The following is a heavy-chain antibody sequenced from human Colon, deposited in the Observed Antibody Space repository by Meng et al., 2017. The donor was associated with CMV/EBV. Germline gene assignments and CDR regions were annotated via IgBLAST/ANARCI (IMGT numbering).Heavy chain of an antibody. CDR2: IKQDGSEK. J-gene: IGHJ6*02. CDR3: ARVEDFRSGHYGMDV. V-gene: IGHV3-7*01. CDR1: GFSFGEYY. Sequence: GESLKISCAASGFSFGEYYMSWIRQAPGKGLEWVANIKQDGSEKYYVDSVKGRFTISRDNAKNSLYLQMNGLRAEDTAVYYCARVEDFRSGHYGMDVWGQGTAVTVSS. D-gene: IGHD3-3*01.